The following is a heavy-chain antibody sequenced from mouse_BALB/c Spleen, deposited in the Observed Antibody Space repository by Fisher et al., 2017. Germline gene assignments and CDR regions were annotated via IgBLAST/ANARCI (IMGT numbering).Heavy chain of an antibody. CDR3: AREGWYRYAMDY. J-gene: IGHJ4*01. Sequence: RFTISRDNPKNTLFLQMTSLRSEDTAMYYCAREGWYRYAMDYWGQGTSVTVSS. V-gene: IGHV5-17*02. D-gene: IGHD2-1*01.